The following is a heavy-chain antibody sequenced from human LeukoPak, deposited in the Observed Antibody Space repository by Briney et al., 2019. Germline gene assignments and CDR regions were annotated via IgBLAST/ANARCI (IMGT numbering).Heavy chain of an antibody. Sequence: ASVKVSFKASGYTFISYGITWVGQVPGQGLGWMGWISTYNGNTKYAQMLQGRVTMTIDTSTRTAYMELRSLRSDDTAVYYCARDDIFYGVGDFDYCGQGTLVTVSS. CDR3: ARDDIFYGVGDFDY. CDR2: ISTYNGNT. J-gene: IGHJ4*02. V-gene: IGHV1-18*01. D-gene: IGHD3-9*01. CDR1: GYTFISYG.